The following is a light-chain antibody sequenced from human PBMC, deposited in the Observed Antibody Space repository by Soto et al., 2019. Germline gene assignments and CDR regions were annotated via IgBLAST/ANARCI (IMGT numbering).Light chain of an antibody. Sequence: EIVLTQSPGTLSLSPGERVTLSCRASQSVSSSYLAWYQQKAGQAPRLLIYGASNRATGIPDRFSGSGSGTDFILTISRLEPEDFAVYYCQHYGSSWTFGQGTKVDIK. V-gene: IGKV3-20*01. CDR2: GAS. J-gene: IGKJ1*01. CDR3: QHYGSSWT. CDR1: QSVSSSY.